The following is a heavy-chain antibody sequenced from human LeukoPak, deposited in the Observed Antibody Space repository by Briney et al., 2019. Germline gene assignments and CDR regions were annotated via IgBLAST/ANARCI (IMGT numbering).Heavy chain of an antibody. D-gene: IGHD6-13*01. CDR1: RFTFSDYY. CDR2: ISGSGSHT. V-gene: IGHV3-11*06. J-gene: IGHJ4*02. Sequence: PGGSLRLSCAASRFTFSDYYMSWIRQAPGKGLEWLSYISGSGSHTTYADSVRGRFTISRDNAKNSLSLQVNSLRADDTAVYYCARVGSTVAAGTPDYWGQGTLVTVSS. CDR3: ARVGSTVAAGTPDY.